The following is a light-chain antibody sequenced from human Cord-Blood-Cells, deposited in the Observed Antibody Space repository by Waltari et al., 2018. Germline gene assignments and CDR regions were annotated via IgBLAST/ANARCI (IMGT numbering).Light chain of an antibody. CDR2: AAS. CDR1: QSISSY. V-gene: IGKV1-39*01. Sequence: DIQMTQSPSSLSASVGDRVTITCRASQSISSYLNWYLQKPGKAPKLLIYAASSVQSGVPARFSGSGYGTDFTLTISSLQPEDFATYYCQQSYSTPYTFGQGTKLEIK. CDR3: QQSYSTPYT. J-gene: IGKJ2*01.